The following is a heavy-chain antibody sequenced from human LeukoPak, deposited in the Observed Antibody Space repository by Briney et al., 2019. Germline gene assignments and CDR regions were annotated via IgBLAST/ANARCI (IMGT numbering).Heavy chain of an antibody. J-gene: IGHJ4*02. CDR2: ITPILGIA. CDR1: GGTFSSYA. V-gene: IGHV1-69*04. CDR3: ARAGGAAAYDY. Sequence: GSSVKVSCKASGGTFSSYAISWVRQAPGQGLEWMGRITPILGIANYAQKFQGRVTITADKSTSTAYMELSSLRSEDTAVYYCARAGGAAAYDYWGQGTLVTVSS. D-gene: IGHD6-13*01.